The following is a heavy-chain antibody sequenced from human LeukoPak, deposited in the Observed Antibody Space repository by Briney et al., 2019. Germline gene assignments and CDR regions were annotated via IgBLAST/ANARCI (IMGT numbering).Heavy chain of an antibody. D-gene: IGHD2-8*02. CDR2: SIGSGGSA. J-gene: IGHJ4*02. CDR3: AKDRLPDGVWPFDY. V-gene: IGHV3-23*01. Sequence: PGGALALSCVASGFTFITYTMNWIRQAPGKGLEGVSGSIGSGGSAFYGDSVTVRFSISRDTSKNTLFLHMNNLRAGDTAVYDCAKDRLPDGVWPFDYWGQGTLVTVSS. CDR1: GFTFITYT.